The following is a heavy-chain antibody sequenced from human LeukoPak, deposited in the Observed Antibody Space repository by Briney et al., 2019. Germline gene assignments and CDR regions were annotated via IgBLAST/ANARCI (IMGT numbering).Heavy chain of an antibody. Sequence: GGSLRLSCAASGFTFSSYEMNWVRQAPGKGLEWVSGINCNGGSTGYADSVKGRFTICRDNAKNSLYLQMNSLRAEDTALYYCARDLDSSGYYYSLDAFDIWGQGTMVTVSS. CDR3: ARDLDSSGYYYSLDAFDI. D-gene: IGHD3-22*01. CDR1: GFTFSSYE. CDR2: INCNGGST. V-gene: IGHV3-20*04. J-gene: IGHJ3*02.